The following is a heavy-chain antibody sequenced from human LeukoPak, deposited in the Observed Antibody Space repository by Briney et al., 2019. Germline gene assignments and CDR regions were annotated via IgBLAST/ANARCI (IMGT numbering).Heavy chain of an antibody. CDR3: ASLRWYYGMDV. Sequence: PSETLSLTCAVYGGSFSGYYWSWIRQPPGKGLEWIGEINHSGSTNYNPSLKSRVTISVDTSKYQFSLKLSSVTAADTAVYYCASLRWYYGMDVWGQGTTVTVSS. CDR2: INHSGST. D-gene: IGHD5-24*01. J-gene: IGHJ6*02. V-gene: IGHV4-34*01. CDR1: GGSFSGYY.